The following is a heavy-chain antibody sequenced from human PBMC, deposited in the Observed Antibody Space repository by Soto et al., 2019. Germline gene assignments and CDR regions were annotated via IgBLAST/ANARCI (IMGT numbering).Heavy chain of an antibody. V-gene: IGHV3-30*18. CDR1: GFTFSSYG. CDR2: ISYDGSDK. J-gene: IGHJ6*02. D-gene: IGHD6-6*01. Sequence: PGGSLRLSCAASGFTFSSYGVHWVRQAPGKGLGWVAVISYDGSDKYYADSVKGRFTISRDNSKNTLYLQMNSLRAEDTAVYYCAKTDSEYSSFYGMDVWGQGTTVTVSS. CDR3: AKTDSEYSSFYGMDV.